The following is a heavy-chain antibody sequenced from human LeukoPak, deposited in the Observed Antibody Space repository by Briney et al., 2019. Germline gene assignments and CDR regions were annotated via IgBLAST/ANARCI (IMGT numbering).Heavy chain of an antibody. V-gene: IGHV4-30-2*01. CDR3: ARALPGRAGLNWFDP. CDR2: IYHSGST. Sequence: SETLSLTCAVSGVSISSGGYSWSWLRQPPGKGLEWIGYIYHSGSTYYSPSLKSRVTISVDRSKNQFSLKLSSVTAADTAVYYCARALPGRAGLNWFDPWGQGTLVTVSS. CDR1: GVSISSGGYS. D-gene: IGHD2-15*01. J-gene: IGHJ5*02.